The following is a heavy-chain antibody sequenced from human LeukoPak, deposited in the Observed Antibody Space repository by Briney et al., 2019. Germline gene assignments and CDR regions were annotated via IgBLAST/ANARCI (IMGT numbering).Heavy chain of an antibody. J-gene: IGHJ4*02. CDR1: GFTVSSNY. CDR2: ICSGGST. V-gene: IGHV3-53*01. D-gene: IGHD5-18*01. Sequence: GGSLRLSCAASGFTVSSNYMSWVRQAPGKGLEWVSVICSGGSTYYADSVKGRFTISRDNSKNTLYLQMNSLRAEDTAVYYCARVGYSYGYFYYFDYWGQGTLVTVSS. CDR3: ARVGYSYGYFYYFDY.